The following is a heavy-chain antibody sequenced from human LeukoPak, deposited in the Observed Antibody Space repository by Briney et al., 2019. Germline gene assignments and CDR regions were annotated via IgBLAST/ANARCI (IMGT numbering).Heavy chain of an antibody. CDR1: GYSFTSYW. V-gene: IGHV5-10-1*01. D-gene: IGHD3-22*01. Sequence: GESLRISCKGSGYSFTSYWISWVRQMPGKGLEWTGRIDPSDSYTNYSPSFQGHVTISADKSISTAYLQWSSLKASDTAMYYCARHGTGYYDSSGYYHERAFDIWGQGTMVTVSS. J-gene: IGHJ3*02. CDR3: ARHGTGYYDSSGYYHERAFDI. CDR2: IDPSDSYT.